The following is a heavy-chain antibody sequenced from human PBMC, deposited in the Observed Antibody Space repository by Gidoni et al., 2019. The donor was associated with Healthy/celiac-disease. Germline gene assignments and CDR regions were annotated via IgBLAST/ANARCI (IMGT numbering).Heavy chain of an antibody. Sequence: QVQLPESGPGLVKPSETLSLTCTVSGGSISSYYWSWIRQPPGKGLEWIGYIYYSGSTNYNPSLKSRVTISVDTSKNQFSLKLSSVTAADTAVYYCARVDQYCSGGSCYPHYFDYWGQGTLVTVSS. CDR3: ARVDQYCSGGSCYPHYFDY. CDR2: IYYSGST. J-gene: IGHJ4*02. D-gene: IGHD2-15*01. V-gene: IGHV4-59*01. CDR1: GGSISSYY.